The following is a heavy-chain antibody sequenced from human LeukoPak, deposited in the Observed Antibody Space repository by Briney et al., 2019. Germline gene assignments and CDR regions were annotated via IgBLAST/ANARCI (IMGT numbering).Heavy chain of an antibody. D-gene: IGHD6-13*01. CDR3: ARGYSSSWATDY. V-gene: IGHV3-21*01. CDR1: GLTFSSYS. Sequence: PGGSLRLSCAASGLTFSSYSMNWVRQAPGKGLEWVSSISSSSSYIYYADSVKGRFTISRDNAKNSLYLQMNSLRAEDTAVYYCARGYSSSWATDYWGQGTLVTVSS. CDR2: ISSSSSYI. J-gene: IGHJ4*02.